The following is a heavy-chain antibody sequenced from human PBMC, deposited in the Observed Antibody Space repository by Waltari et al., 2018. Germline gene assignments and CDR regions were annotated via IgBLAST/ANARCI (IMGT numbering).Heavy chain of an antibody. J-gene: IGHJ4*02. CDR3: ARNQGIAARPLDY. Sequence: QVQLQESGPGLVKPSETLSLTCTVSGGSISSHYWSWIRQPPGKGLEWIGYIYYSGSTNYNPSLQSRVTISVDTSKNQFSLKLSSVTAADTAVYYCARNQGIAARPLDYWGQGTLVTVSS. CDR1: GGSISSHY. V-gene: IGHV4-59*11. D-gene: IGHD6-6*01. CDR2: IYYSGST.